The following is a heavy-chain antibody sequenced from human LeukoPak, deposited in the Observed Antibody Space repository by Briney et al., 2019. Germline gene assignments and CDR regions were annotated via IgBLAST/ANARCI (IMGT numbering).Heavy chain of an antibody. Sequence: SVSVSCTASGYTFTSCGISWVRQAPGQGLEWMGGIIPIFGTANYAQKFQGRVTITTDESTSTAYMELSSLRSEDTAVYYCARDLGYSSSSGPNWFDPWGQGTLVTVSS. D-gene: IGHD6-6*01. V-gene: IGHV1-69*05. CDR1: GYTFTSCG. J-gene: IGHJ5*02. CDR2: IIPIFGTA. CDR3: ARDLGYSSSSGPNWFDP.